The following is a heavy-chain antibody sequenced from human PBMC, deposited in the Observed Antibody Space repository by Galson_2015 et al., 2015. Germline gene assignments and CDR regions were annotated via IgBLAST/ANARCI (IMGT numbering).Heavy chain of an antibody. CDR3: ARGGYGYITDRDYYYYMDV. CDR1: GYTFTSYA. CDR2: INTNTGNP. D-gene: IGHD5-24*01. V-gene: IGHV7-4-1*02. Sequence: QSGAEVKKPGASVKVSCKASGYTFTSYAMNWVRQAPGQGLEWMGWINTNTGNPTYAQGFTGRFVFSLDTSVSTAYLQISSLKAEDTAVYYCARGGYGYITDRDYYYYMDVWGKGTTVTVSS. J-gene: IGHJ6*03.